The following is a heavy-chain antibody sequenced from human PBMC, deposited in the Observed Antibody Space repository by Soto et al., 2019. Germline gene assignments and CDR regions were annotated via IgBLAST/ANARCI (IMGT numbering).Heavy chain of an antibody. CDR3: ARHVPAAGYYYGMDV. J-gene: IGHJ6*02. Sequence: QVQLVQSGAEVKKPGSSVKVSCKASGGTFSSYAISWVRQAPGQGLEWMGGIIPIFGTANYAQKFQGRVTXPXAXSXXTAYMELSSLRSEDTSVYYCARHVPAAGYYYGMDVWGQGTKVTVSS. CDR1: GGTFSSYA. V-gene: IGHV1-69*05. D-gene: IGHD2-2*01. CDR2: IIPIFGTA.